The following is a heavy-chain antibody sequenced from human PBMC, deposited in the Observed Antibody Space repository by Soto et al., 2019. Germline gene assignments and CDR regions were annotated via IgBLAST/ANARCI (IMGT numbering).Heavy chain of an antibody. CDR2: IKQDGGDT. Sequence: GGSLRLSCAASGFTFSTYWMSWVRQAPGKGLEWVAKIKQDGGDTYYVDSVRGRFTISRDNDENSVYLQMNSLRAEDTAVYYCARHYGGSGWPYDYYGMGSWG. CDR1: GFTFSTYW. D-gene: IGHD6-19*01. V-gene: IGHV3-7*01. CDR3: ARHYGGSGWPYDYYGMGS. J-gene: IGHJ6*02.